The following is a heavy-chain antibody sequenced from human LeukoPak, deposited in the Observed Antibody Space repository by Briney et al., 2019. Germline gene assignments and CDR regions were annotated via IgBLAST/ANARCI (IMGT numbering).Heavy chain of an antibody. D-gene: IGHD2-2*01. V-gene: IGHV1-2*02. CDR3: ARWARVVPAAKCWFDP. CDR2: INPNSGGT. CDR1: GYTSTGYY. Sequence: GASVKVSCKASGYTSTGYYMHWVRQAPGQGLEWMGWINPNSGGTNYAQKFQGRVTMTRDTSISTAYMELSRLRSDDTAVYYCARWARVVPAAKCWFDPWGQGTLVTVSS. J-gene: IGHJ5*02.